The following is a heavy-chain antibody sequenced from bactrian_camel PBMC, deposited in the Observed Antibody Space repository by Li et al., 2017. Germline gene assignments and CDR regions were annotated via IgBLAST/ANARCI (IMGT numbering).Heavy chain of an antibody. J-gene: IGHJ4*01. CDR1: GFTFYDAD. CDR2: IIKSDGGT. D-gene: IGHD1*01. V-gene: IGHV3S60*01. Sequence: QVQLVESGGGSVQAGGSLRLSCTGTGFTFYDADMGWYRQAPGNECEMVSIIKSDGGTLSADSVKGRFTISRHNGKKTVYLQMNSLKSEDTALYSCYAAHFYYWGQGTQVTVS. CDR3: YAAHFYY.